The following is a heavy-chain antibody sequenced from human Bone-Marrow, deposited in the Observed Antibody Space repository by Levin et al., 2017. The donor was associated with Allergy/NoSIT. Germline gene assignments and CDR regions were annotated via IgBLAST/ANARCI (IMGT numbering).Heavy chain of an antibody. J-gene: IGHJ4*02. D-gene: IGHD3-22*01. V-gene: IGHV4-39*01. Sequence: SQTLSLTCTVSGGSISSSSYYWGWIRQPPGKGLEWIGSIYYSGSTYYNPSLKSRVTISVDTSKNQFSLKLSSVTAADTAVYYCARHDSSGYYYFSSPDYWGQGTLVTVSS. CDR3: ARHDSSGYYYFSSPDY. CDR2: IYYSGST. CDR1: GGSISSSSYY.